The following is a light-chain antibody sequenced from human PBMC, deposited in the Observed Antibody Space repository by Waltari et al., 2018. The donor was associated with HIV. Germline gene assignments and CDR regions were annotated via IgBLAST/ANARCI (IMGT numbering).Light chain of an antibody. CDR3: AAWDDSLSGFVV. Sequence: QSVLPQPPSTSGTPGQRVTISCSGGISHIGRHYVSWYQGLPGTAPKLLISRVNQRPSGVPDRFSASKSGTSASLAISGLRSEDEADYYCAAWDDSLSGFVVFGGGTKLTVL. J-gene: IGLJ2*01. CDR2: RVN. CDR1: ISHIGRHY. V-gene: IGLV1-47*01.